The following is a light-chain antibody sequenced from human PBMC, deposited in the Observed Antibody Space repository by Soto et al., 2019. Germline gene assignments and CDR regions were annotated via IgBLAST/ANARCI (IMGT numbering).Light chain of an antibody. CDR1: SSNIGSNT. J-gene: IGLJ3*02. Sequence: QSVLTQPPSASGTPGQRVTISCSGGSSNIGSNTVNWYQQLPRTAPHVLIYSNYQRPSGVPYRFSGSKSGSSAALAISGLQAEDEADYFCATWDDSLNGVVFGGGTKLTVL. CDR3: ATWDDSLNGVV. CDR2: SNY. V-gene: IGLV1-44*01.